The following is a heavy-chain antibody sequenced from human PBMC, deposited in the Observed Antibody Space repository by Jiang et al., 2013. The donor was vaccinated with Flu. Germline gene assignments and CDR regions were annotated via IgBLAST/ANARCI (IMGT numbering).Heavy chain of an antibody. J-gene: IGHJ4*02. CDR2: VSGSGDNT. Sequence: QLVESGGGLVQPGGSLRLSCAASGFTFSSYVMTWVRQPPGKGLEWVSGVSGSGDNTYYTDSVKGRFTISRDNSKNTLDLQMNSLRAEDTAVYYCAKVRVTGTYVVDYWGQGTLVTV. D-gene: IGHD6-19*01. CDR3: AKVRVTGTYVVDY. CDR1: GFTFSSYV. V-gene: IGHV3-23*04.